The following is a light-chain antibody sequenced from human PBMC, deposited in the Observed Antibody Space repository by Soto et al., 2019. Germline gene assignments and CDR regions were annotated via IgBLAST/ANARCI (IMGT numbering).Light chain of an antibody. CDR1: QSISTY. CDR3: QQSYSIPT. Sequence: DIQMTQSPSSLSASVGDRVTITCRARQSISTYLNWYQKRPGRAPKLQIYATSGLQTGVPSRFSGSGSGTDFTLTISSLQPEEFATYYCQQSYSIPTFGQGTTREI. V-gene: IGKV1-39*01. J-gene: IGKJ2*01. CDR2: ATS.